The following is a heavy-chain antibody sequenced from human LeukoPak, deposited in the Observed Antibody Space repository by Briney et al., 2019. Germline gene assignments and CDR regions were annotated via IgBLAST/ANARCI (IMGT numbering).Heavy chain of an antibody. D-gene: IGHD4-17*01. CDR2: INAGNGNT. V-gene: IGHV1-3*01. J-gene: IGHJ5*02. CDR3: ARQHTVTTMGDWFDP. Sequence: ASVKVSCKASGYTFTSYAMHWVRQAPGQRLEWMGWINAGNGNTKYSQKFQGRVTITRDTSASTAYMELRSLKSDDTAVYYCARQHTVTTMGDWFDPWGQGTLVTVSS. CDR1: GYTFTSYA.